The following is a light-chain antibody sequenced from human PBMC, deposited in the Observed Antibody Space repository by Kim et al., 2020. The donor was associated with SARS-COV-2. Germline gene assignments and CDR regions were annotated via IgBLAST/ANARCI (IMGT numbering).Light chain of an antibody. V-gene: IGKV1-17*01. Sequence: ASVGDRVTITCRASQDIRNDLGWYQQNPGRAPKRLIYGASSLQSGVPSRFSGSGSRTEFTLTISSVQPEDFATYFCLQHSTYPITFGQGTRLEIK. CDR3: LQHSTYPIT. J-gene: IGKJ5*01. CDR1: QDIRND. CDR2: GAS.